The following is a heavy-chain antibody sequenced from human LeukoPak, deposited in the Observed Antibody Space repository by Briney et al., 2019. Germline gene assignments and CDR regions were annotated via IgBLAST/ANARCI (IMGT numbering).Heavy chain of an antibody. J-gene: IGHJ2*01. CDR1: GGSISSGDYY. D-gene: IGHD6-6*01. CDR2: IYYSGST. V-gene: IGHV4-30-4*01. CDR3: ARVSSSIAARSWYFDL. Sequence: PSETLSLTCTVSGGSISSGDYYWSWIRQPPGKGLEWIGYIYYSGSTYYNPSLKSRVTISVDTSKNQFSLKLSSVTAADTAVYYCARVSSSIAARSWYFDLWGRGTLVTVSS.